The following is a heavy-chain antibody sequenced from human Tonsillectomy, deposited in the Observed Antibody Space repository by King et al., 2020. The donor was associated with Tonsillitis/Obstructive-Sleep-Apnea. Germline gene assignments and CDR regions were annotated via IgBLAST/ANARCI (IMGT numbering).Heavy chain of an antibody. V-gene: IGHV1-18*01. CDR2: ISAYNGNT. J-gene: IGHJ4*02. CDR3: ARVNYDSSGYYDGFDY. D-gene: IGHD3-22*01. Sequence: VQLVESGAEVKKPGASVKVSCKPSGYTFTSYGISWVRQAPGQGLEWMGWISAYNGNTNYAQKFQGRVTMTTDISTSTAYMELRSLRSDDTAVYYCARVNYDSSGYYDGFDYWGQGNLVTVSS. CDR1: GYTFTSYG.